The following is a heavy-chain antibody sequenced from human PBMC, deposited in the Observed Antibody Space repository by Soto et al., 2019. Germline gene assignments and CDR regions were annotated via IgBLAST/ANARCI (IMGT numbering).Heavy chain of an antibody. Sequence: SVKVSCKASGFTFTSSAVQWVRQARGQRLEWIGWIVVGSGNTNYAQKFQERVTITRDMSTSTAYMELSSLRSEDTAVYYCAASGYSYGYPAYWFDHWGKETLVTVS. J-gene: IGHJ5*02. CDR1: GFTFTSSA. V-gene: IGHV1-58*01. CDR2: IVVGSGNT. D-gene: IGHD5-18*01. CDR3: AASGYSYGYPAYWFDH.